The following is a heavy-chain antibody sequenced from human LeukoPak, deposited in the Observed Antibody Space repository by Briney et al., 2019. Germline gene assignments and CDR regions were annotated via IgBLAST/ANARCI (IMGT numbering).Heavy chain of an antibody. D-gene: IGHD3-16*01. J-gene: IGHJ4*02. Sequence: PGGSLRLSCAASGFTFSSYWMHWVRQAPGKGLVWVSRINTDGSSTSYADSVKGRFTISRDNAKNTPYLQMNSLRAEDTAVYYCASTAGGGIDYWGQGTLVTVSS. V-gene: IGHV3-74*01. CDR2: INTDGSST. CDR1: GFTFSSYW. CDR3: ASTAGGGIDY.